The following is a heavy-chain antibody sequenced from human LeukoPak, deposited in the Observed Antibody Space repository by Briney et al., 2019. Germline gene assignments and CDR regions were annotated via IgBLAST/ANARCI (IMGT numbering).Heavy chain of an antibody. CDR1: RFTFSNYA. Sequence: PGRSLRLSCAASRFTFSNYAMHWVRQAPGKGLEWVAIISYDGSDKYYADSVKGRFAISRDYSNSTLFLQMNSLKTEDTAVYYCARAFGSTDIRARPLDVWGKGTTVTVSS. CDR3: ARAFGSTDIRARPLDV. D-gene: IGHD3-16*01. V-gene: IGHV3-30*09. CDR2: ISYDGSDK. J-gene: IGHJ6*04.